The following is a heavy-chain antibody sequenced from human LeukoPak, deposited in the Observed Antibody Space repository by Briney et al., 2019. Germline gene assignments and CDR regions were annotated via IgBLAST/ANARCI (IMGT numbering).Heavy chain of an antibody. J-gene: IGHJ4*02. CDR2: IKQDGSEK. CDR3: AREGDIVVVSSAFDY. Sequence: GGSLRLSCAASGFTFSSYWMSWVRQAPGKGLEWVANIKQDGSEKYYVVSVKGRFTIFRDNAKNSLYLQMNSLRAEDTAVYYCAREGDIVVVSSAFDYWGQGTLVTVSS. V-gene: IGHV3-7*01. CDR1: GFTFSSYW. D-gene: IGHD2-15*01.